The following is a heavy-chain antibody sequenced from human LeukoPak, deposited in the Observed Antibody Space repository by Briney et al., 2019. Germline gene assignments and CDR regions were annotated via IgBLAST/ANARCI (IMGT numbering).Heavy chain of an antibody. J-gene: IGHJ5*02. CDR3: ARDPGSSSWFDP. D-gene: IGHD6-6*01. CDR1: GYTFTGYY. CDR2: INPNSGGT. Sequence: GASVKVSCKASGYTFTGYYIHWVRQAPGQGLEWMGWINPNSGGTNYAQKFQGRVTMTRDTSISTAYMELSRLRSDDTAVYYCARDPGSSSWFDPWGQGTLVTVSS. V-gene: IGHV1-2*02.